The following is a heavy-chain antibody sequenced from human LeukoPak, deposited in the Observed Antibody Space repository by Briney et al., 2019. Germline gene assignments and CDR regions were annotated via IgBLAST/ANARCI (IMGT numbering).Heavy chain of an antibody. Sequence: GGSLRLSCAVSGFTFSSHAMSWVRQAPGKGLEWVSSIGGGAGDIHYADSVKGRFTISRVNSKNALFLQMNSLRAEDTAVYYYAKDRWEVPVGYLDLWGRGTLVTVSS. CDR3: AKDRWEVPVGYLDL. D-gene: IGHD1-26*01. CDR1: GFTFSSHA. J-gene: IGHJ2*01. V-gene: IGHV3-23*01. CDR2: IGGGAGDI.